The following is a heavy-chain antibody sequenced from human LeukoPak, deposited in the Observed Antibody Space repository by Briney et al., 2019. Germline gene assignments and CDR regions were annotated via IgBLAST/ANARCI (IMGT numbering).Heavy chain of an antibody. CDR3: AKVHLVTRWLQAYYFDY. V-gene: IGHV3-23*01. Sequence: GGSLRLSCAASGFTFSSYAMSWVRQAPGKGLEWVSAISGSGGSTYYADSVKGRFTISRDNSKNTLYLQMNSLGAEDTAVYYCAKVHLVTRWLQAYYFDYWGQGTLVTVSS. J-gene: IGHJ4*02. CDR1: GFTFSSYA. D-gene: IGHD5-24*01. CDR2: ISGSGGST.